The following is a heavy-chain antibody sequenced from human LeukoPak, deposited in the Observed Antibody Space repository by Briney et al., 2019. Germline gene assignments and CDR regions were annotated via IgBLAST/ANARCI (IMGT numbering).Heavy chain of an antibody. CDR3: AKDSGYYYYMDV. CDR1: GFTFSSYA. CDR2: VSGSGGST. J-gene: IGHJ6*03. Sequence: GRSLRLSCAASGFTFSSYALTWVRQATGKGLEWVSTVSGSGGSTYYADSVKGRFTISRDNSKNTLYLQMNSLRAEDTAVYYCAKDSGYYYYMDVWGTGTTVTVSS. V-gene: IGHV3-23*01.